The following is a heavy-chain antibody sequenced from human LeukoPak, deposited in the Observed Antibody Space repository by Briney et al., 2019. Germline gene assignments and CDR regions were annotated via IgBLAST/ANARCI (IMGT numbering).Heavy chain of an antibody. V-gene: IGHV4-59*08. CDR1: GGSISSYY. D-gene: IGHD2-15*01. Sequence: SETLSLTCTVSGGSISSYYWSWIRQPPGKGLEWIGYIYYSGSTYYNPSLKSRVTISVDTSKNQFSLKLSSVTAADTAVYYCARASKDCSGGSCYDWFDPWGQGTLVTVSS. CDR2: IYYSGST. J-gene: IGHJ5*02. CDR3: ARASKDCSGGSCYDWFDP.